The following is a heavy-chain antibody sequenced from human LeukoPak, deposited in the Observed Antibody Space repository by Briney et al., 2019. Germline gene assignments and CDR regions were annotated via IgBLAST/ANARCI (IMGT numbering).Heavy chain of an antibody. CDR2: ISGSGGST. V-gene: IGHV3-23*01. CDR1: AFTFSSYA. CDR3: AKDAKYCSGGSCYGD. Sequence: GGSLRLSSAASAFTFSSYAMSWVRQAPGKGLEWVSAISGSGGSTYYADSVKGRFTISRDNSKNTLYLQMNSLRDEDTAVYYCAKDAKYCSGGSCYGDWGEGTLVTVSS. D-gene: IGHD2-15*01. J-gene: IGHJ4*02.